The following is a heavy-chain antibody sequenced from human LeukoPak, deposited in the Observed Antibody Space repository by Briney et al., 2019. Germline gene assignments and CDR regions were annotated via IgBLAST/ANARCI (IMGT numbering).Heavy chain of an antibody. V-gene: IGHV3-23*01. CDR1: GFTISTYG. CDR2: ISGGTT. J-gene: IGHJ4*02. Sequence: PGGSLRLSCAASGFTISTYGMSWVRQAPGKGLEWVSSISGGTTYYADSVKGRFTISRDSSKNTVSLQVNSLRAEDTAVYYCAKSVYHSGNYWGQGTLVTVSS. D-gene: IGHD3-10*01. CDR3: AKSVYHSGNY.